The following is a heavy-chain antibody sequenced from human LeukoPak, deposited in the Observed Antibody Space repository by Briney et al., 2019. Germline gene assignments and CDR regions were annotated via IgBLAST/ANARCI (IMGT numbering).Heavy chain of an antibody. V-gene: IGHV5-51*01. CDR1: GYSFTSYW. D-gene: IGHD6-19*01. CDR3: ARLTAYSNGWYPLTGFDF. J-gene: IGHJ4*02. CDR2: IYPGDSDT. Sequence: GESLKISCKGFGYSFTSYWIGWVRQMPGKGLEWMGIIYPGDSDTRYNPSFQGQVTISADKSISTAYLQWSSLKASDTAMYYCARLTAYSNGWYPLTGFDFWGQGTLVTVSS.